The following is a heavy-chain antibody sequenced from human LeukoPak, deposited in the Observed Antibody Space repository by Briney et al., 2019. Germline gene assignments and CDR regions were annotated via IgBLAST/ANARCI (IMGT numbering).Heavy chain of an antibody. CDR2: INHSGST. V-gene: IGHV4-34*01. CDR1: GGSFSVYY. CDR3: ARHQWHYYYYMGV. D-gene: IGHD6-19*01. J-gene: IGHJ6*03. Sequence: KPSETLSLTCAVYGGSFSVYYWSWIRQPPRKGLEWIGEINHSGSTNYNPSLKSRVTISVDTSKNQFSLKLSSVTAADTAVYYCARHQWHYYYYMGVWGKGSTVTVSS.